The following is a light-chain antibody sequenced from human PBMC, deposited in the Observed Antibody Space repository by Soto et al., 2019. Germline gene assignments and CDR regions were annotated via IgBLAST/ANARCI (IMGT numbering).Light chain of an antibody. J-gene: IGKJ3*01. CDR1: QGISTW. V-gene: IGKV1-12*01. CDR3: LSPDTFPRS. CDR2: AAS. Sequence: DIQMTQSPSSVSASVGDRVTITCRASQGISTWLAWYQHKPGKAPKLLIYAASRLQSGVPSRFSGSGSGTDFTLPISSLQPDDFPTYYCLSPDTFPRSFGPGTKVEIK.